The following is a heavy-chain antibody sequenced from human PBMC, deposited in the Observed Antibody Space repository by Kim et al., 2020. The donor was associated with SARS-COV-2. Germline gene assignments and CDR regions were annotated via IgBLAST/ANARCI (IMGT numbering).Heavy chain of an antibody. CDR3: ARARMFDF. J-gene: IGHJ4*02. CDR2: GDT. Sequence: GDTKTAPRFQGRITITRDTTSTTAYMELSSLKSDDTAVYFCARARMFDFWGQATLVTVSS. V-gene: IGHV1-3*01.